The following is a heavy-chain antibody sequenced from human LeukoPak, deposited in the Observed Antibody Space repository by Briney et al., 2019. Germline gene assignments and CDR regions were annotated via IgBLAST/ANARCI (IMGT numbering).Heavy chain of an antibody. CDR2: IWYDGNNK. CDR3: AREQVIVVIPENRFDP. D-gene: IGHD2-2*01. V-gene: IGHV3-33*01. J-gene: IGHJ5*02. Sequence: GGPLRLSCAASGFTFSIYGMHWVRQAPGKGLEWVAVIWYDGNNKYYADSVRGRFTISREYSKNTLYLQMNSLSAEDTAVLYFAREQVIVVIPENRFDPWGQGTRVTVS. CDR1: GFTFSIYG.